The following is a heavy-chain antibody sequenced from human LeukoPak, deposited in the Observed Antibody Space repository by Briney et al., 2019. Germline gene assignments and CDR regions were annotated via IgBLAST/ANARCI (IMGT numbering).Heavy chain of an antibody. CDR2: INHSGST. CDR1: GGSFSGYY. CDR3: ASQYGSGHYHFDY. V-gene: IGHV4-34*01. J-gene: IGHJ4*02. D-gene: IGHD3-10*01. Sequence: SETLSLTCAVYGGSFSGYYWSWIRQPPGKGLEWIGEINHSGSTNHNPSLKSRVTISVDKSKNQFSLKLSSVTAADTAVYFCASQYGSGHYHFDYWGQGTLVFVSP.